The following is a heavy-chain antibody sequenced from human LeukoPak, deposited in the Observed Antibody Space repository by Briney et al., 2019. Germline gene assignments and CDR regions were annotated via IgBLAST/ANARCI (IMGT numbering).Heavy chain of an antibody. J-gene: IGHJ4*02. CDR1: GIIFSNYW. D-gene: IGHD3-9*01. CDR3: ARGIRYFDWLFDY. Sequence: GGSLRLSCEASGIIFSNYWMHWVRQAPGKGLVWVSRINRDGSSTSYADSVKGRFTISRDNAKNTLYLQMNSLRAEDTAVYYCARGIRYFDWLFDYWGQGTLVTVSS. V-gene: IGHV3-74*01. CDR2: INRDGSST.